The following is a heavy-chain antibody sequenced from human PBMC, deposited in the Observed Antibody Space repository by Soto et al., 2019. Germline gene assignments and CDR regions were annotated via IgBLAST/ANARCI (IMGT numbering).Heavy chain of an antibody. Sequence: APETLSLTCAVSGYSISSGYYGGWIRQPPGKGLEWIGSIYHSGNTDYNPSLKSRVTISLDTSKNQFSLKLNSVTAADTAVYYCARVVDIAATPGDAFDIWGQGTTVSVSS. CDR1: GYSISSGYY. V-gene: IGHV4-38-2*01. CDR2: IYHSGNT. CDR3: ARVVDIAATPGDAFDI. J-gene: IGHJ3*02. D-gene: IGHD5-12*01.